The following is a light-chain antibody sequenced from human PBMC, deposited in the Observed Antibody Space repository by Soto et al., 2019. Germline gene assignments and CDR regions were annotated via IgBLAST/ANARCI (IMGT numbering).Light chain of an antibody. V-gene: IGKV1-39*01. Sequence: DIQMTQSPSPLSASVGDRVTITCRASQSISQYLNWYQQKPGKVPKLLIYAASKLQSGVPPRFSGSGSGTDFTLTITGLQREDFATYFCQQRHTPPLTFGGRTKVDIK. CDR2: AAS. CDR1: QSISQY. CDR3: QQRHTPPLT. J-gene: IGKJ4*01.